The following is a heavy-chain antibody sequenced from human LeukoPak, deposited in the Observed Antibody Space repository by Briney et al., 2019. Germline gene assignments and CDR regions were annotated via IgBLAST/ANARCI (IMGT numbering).Heavy chain of an antibody. Sequence: GGSLRLSCAPSVFTLSSYSMAWVRQAPGKGVVCVSSFCGSSRHIHYTDSVEGRFTISRDNAKDSLYLQMNSLRDEDTAVYYCARLGLGTYDYVRGSYRYFGHWGHGILVTVSS. D-gene: IGHD3-16*02. J-gene: IGHJ4*01. CDR1: VFTLSSYS. CDR2: FCGSSRHI. V-gene: IGHV3-21*01. CDR3: ARLGLGTYDYVRGSYRYFGH.